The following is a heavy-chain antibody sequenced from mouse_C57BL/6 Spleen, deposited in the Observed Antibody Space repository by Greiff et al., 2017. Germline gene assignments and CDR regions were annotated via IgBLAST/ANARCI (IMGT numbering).Heavy chain of an antibody. J-gene: IGHJ4*01. CDR1: GYTFTDYN. CDR2: INPNNGGP. CDR3: ASSNYYGSLYAMDY. D-gene: IGHD1-1*01. Sequence: VQLQQSGPELVKPGASVKIPCKASGYTFTDYNMDWVKQSHGKSLEWIGDINPNNGGPIYNQKFKGKATLTVDKSSSTSYMELRSLTSEDTAVYYCASSNYYGSLYAMDYWGQGTSVTVSS. V-gene: IGHV1-18*01.